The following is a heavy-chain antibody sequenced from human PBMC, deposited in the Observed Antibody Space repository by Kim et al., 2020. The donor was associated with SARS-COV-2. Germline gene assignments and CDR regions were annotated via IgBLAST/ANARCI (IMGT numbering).Heavy chain of an antibody. Sequence: SRVTISVDTSKNQFSLKLSSVTAADTAVYYCARHDHDFWNFRNYYYYMDVWGKGTTVTVSS. J-gene: IGHJ6*03. CDR3: ARHDHDFWNFRNYYYYMDV. D-gene: IGHD3-3*01. V-gene: IGHV4-59*08.